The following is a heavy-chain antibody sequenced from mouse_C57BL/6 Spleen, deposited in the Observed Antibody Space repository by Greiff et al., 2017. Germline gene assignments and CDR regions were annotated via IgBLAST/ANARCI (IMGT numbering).Heavy chain of an antibody. CDR3: ARRGSSYFDY. J-gene: IGHJ2*01. CDR1: GFTLTDYY. CDR2: IRNKANGYTT. V-gene: IGHV7-3*01. D-gene: IGHD1-1*01. Sequence: DVMLVESGGGLVQPGGSLSLSCAASGFTLTDYYMSWVRQPPGKALEWLGFIRNKANGYTTEYSASVKGRFTISRDNSQSILYLQMNALRAEDSATYYCARRGSSYFDYWGQGTTLTVSS.